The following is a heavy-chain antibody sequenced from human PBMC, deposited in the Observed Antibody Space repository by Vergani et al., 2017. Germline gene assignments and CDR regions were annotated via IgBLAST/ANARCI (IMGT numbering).Heavy chain of an antibody. J-gene: IGHJ4*02. D-gene: IGHD4-17*01. V-gene: IGHV3-30*02. CDR3: AKDGRENSDYGYFDY. Sequence: QVQLVETGGGVVQPGGSLRLYCATSGFSFHTYGAHWVRPAPGKGLEWVAFIGYDGRIKYNVDSVKGRFTISRDTSKKTLSLQMRSLRADDTAVYYCAKDGRENSDYGYFDYWGQGTLVTVS. CDR2: IGYDGRIK. CDR1: GFSFHTYG.